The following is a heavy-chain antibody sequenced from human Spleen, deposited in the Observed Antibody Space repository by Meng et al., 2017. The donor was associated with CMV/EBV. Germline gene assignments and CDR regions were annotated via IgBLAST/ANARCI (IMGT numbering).Heavy chain of an antibody. Sequence: SVKVSCKASGGTFSSYAISWVRQAPGQGLEWMGGIIPIFGTANYAQKFQGRVTITTDESTSTAYMELSSLRSEDTAVYYCARLGYCSSTSCYTTGDFDYWGQGTMVTVSS. J-gene: IGHJ4*02. CDR1: GGTFSSYA. D-gene: IGHD2-2*02. V-gene: IGHV1-69*05. CDR3: ARLGYCSSTSCYTTGDFDY. CDR2: IIPIFGTA.